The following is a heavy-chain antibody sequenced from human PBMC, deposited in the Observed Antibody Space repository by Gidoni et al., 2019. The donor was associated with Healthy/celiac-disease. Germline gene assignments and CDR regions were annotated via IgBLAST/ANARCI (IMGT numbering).Heavy chain of an antibody. V-gene: IGHV3-23*01. CDR2: ISGSGGST. Sequence: EVQLLESVGGLVQPGGSLRLSCAASGFTSSSYAMSWVRQAPGKGLEWVSAISGSGGSTYYADSVKGRFTISRDNSKNTLYLQMNSLRAEDTAVYYCAKDRDFWSGPFDYWGQGTLVTVSS. D-gene: IGHD3-3*01. J-gene: IGHJ4*02. CDR1: GFTSSSYA. CDR3: AKDRDFWSGPFDY.